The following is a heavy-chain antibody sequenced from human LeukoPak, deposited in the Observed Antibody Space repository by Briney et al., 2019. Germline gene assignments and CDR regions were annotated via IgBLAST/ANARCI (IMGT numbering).Heavy chain of an antibody. CDR2: IIPIFGTA. D-gene: IGHD6-13*01. CDR3: ASRYSSSFHAFDI. CDR1: GGTFSSYA. J-gene: IGHJ3*02. Sequence: GSSVKVSCKASGGTFSSYAISWVRQAPGQGLEWMGGIIPIFGTANYAQKFQGRVTITTDESTSTAYMELSSLRSEDTAVYYCASRYSSSFHAFDIWGQGTMVTVSS. V-gene: IGHV1-69*05.